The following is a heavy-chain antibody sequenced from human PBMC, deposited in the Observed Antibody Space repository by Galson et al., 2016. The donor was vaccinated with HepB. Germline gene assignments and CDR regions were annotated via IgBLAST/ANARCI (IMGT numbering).Heavy chain of an antibody. CDR3: ASSLVPTASRFDP. V-gene: IGHV1-69*02. CDR1: GGTFGTYT. D-gene: IGHD2-21*02. J-gene: IGHJ5*02. Sequence: SVKVSCKASGGTFGTYTLNWLRQAPGKGPEWMGRLAPIVTLANYVQRLQGRLTITADTSTSTTYMELTSLTSEDTAIYYCASSLVPTASRFDPWGQGTLVTVSS. CDR2: LAPIVTLA.